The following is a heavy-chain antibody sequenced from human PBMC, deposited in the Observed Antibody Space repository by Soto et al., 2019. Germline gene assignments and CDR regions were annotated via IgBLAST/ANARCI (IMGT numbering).Heavy chain of an antibody. D-gene: IGHD2-8*01. Sequence: GGSLRLSCAASGFTFNSYAMSWVRQAPGKGLEWVSAISGSGGTTYYADSVKGRFTFSRDNSKNTLYLHMNSLGDEDTAVYYCARDGKGAAYTNGPYYFDYWGQGALVTVSS. CDR3: ARDGKGAAYTNGPYYFDY. J-gene: IGHJ4*02. CDR2: ISGSGGTT. CDR1: GFTFNSYA. V-gene: IGHV3-23*01.